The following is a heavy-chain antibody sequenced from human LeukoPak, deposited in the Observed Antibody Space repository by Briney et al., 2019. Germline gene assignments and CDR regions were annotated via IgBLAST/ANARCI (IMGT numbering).Heavy chain of an antibody. V-gene: IGHV3-21*01. Sequence: GGSLRLSCAASGFTFSSYSMNWVRQAPGKGLEWVSSISSSRSYIYYADSVKGRFTISRDNAKNSLYLQMNSLRAEVTAVYYCARDFPLMAFDYWGQGALVTVSS. CDR3: ARDFPLMAFDY. D-gene: IGHD5-24*01. J-gene: IGHJ4*02. CDR1: GFTFSSYS. CDR2: ISSSRSYI.